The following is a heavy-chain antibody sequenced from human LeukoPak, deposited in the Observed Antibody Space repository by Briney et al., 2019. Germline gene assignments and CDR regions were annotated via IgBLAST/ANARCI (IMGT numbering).Heavy chain of an antibody. Sequence: GGSLRLSCAASGFTFNTYWMSWVRQAPGKGPEWVANIKPDGSENHYMDSVKGRFTISRDNAKNSLYLQMNSLRADDTAVYYCAKDQVISGSEASDIWGQGTMVTVSS. CDR2: IKPDGSEN. V-gene: IGHV3-7*03. J-gene: IGHJ3*02. CDR3: AKDQVISGSEASDI. D-gene: IGHD2-21*01. CDR1: GFTFNTYW.